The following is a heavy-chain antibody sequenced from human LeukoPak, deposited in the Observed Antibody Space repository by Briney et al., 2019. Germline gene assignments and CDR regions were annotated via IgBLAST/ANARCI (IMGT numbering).Heavy chain of an antibody. CDR3: TKGGSSAPLDY. CDR2: ISGCGGDT. J-gene: IGHJ4*02. CDR1: GFTFSNSA. V-gene: IGHV3-23*01. D-gene: IGHD1-26*01. Sequence: WGSLRLSCAASGFTFSNSAMTWVRQTPGEGLEWVSAISGCGGDTVYTDYVKGRFAISRDNSKNTLWLQMNSLRAEDTAIYYCTKGGSSAPLDYWGQGTLVTVSS.